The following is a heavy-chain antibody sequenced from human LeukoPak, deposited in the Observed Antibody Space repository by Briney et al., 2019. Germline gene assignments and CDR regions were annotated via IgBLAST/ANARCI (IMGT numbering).Heavy chain of an antibody. CDR2: IKEDGSDK. CDR3: ARDVGYFRFDY. CDR1: GFTFSSYP. J-gene: IGHJ4*02. Sequence: GGSLRLSCAASGFTFSSYPMTWVRQAPGKGLEWVANIKEDGSDKYYVDSVKGRFTISRDNAKNSLYLQMNNLRAEDTAVYYCARDVGYFRFDYWGQGTLVTVSS. D-gene: IGHD5-18*01. V-gene: IGHV3-7*01.